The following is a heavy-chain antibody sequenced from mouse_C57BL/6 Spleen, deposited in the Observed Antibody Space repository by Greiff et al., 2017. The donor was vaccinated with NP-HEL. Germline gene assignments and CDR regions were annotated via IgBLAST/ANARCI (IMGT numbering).Heavy chain of an antibody. J-gene: IGHJ2*01. D-gene: IGHD4-1*01. CDR1: GFTFSDAW. CDR3: TRSNWVYYFDY. Sequence: EVKVEESGGGLVQPGGSMKLSCAASGFTFSDAWMDWVRQSPERELVWCAEIRNKANNHATYYAESVQRRFTSSRDESKSSVYLHMNSLRAEDTCIYYCTRSNWVYYFDYRGKGTTLTVSS. CDR2: IRNKANNHAT. V-gene: IGHV6-6*01.